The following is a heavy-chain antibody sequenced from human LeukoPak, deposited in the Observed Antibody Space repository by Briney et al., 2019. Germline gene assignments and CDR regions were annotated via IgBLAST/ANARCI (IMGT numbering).Heavy chain of an antibody. Sequence: GGSLRLSCAASGFTFSSYSMNWVRQAPGGGLEWLSYITSTSNTIYYRDSVKGRFTNSRDNAKNSVYLQLNSLTVDDTAVYYCARSSGYPYFDSWGQGALVTVSS. V-gene: IGHV3-48*01. J-gene: IGHJ5*01. CDR2: ITSTSNTI. D-gene: IGHD3-22*01. CDR1: GFTFSSYS. CDR3: ARSSGYPYFDS.